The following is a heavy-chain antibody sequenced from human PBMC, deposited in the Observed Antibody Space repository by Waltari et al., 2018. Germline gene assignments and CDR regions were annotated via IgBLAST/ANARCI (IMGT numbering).Heavy chain of an antibody. CDR3: AKVRPSSS. Sequence: QAQLVQSGAEVKKPGASVKVSCKASGYIFTDYHIHWVRHSPGQGLEWIGLINCESGGTNYAQKFQGRVTMTRDTSISTVYMELRSLMSDDTAVYYCAKVRPSSSWGQGILVTVSS. CDR2: INCESGGT. V-gene: IGHV1-2*02. D-gene: IGHD6-13*01. CDR1: GYIFTDYH. J-gene: IGHJ4*02.